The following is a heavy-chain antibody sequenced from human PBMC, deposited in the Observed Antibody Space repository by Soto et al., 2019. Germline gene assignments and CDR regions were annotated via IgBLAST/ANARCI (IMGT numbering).Heavy chain of an antibody. CDR3: TTKRPRTIFGVVIRTNYYYYYMDV. CDR2: IKSKTDGGTT. Sequence: GGSLRLSCAASGFTFSNAWMSWVRQAPGKGLEWVGRIKSKTDGGTTDYAAPVKGRFTISRDDSKNTLYLQMNSLKTEDTAVYYCTTKRPRTIFGVVIRTNYYYYYMDVWGKGTTVTVSS. D-gene: IGHD3-3*01. V-gene: IGHV3-15*01. CDR1: GFTFSNAW. J-gene: IGHJ6*03.